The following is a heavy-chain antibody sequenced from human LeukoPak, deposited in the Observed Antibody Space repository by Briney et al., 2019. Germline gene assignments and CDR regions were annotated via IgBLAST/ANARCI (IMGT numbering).Heavy chain of an antibody. Sequence: GGSLRLSCAASGFTFDDYAMHWVRQAPRKGLEWVSLISGDGGSTYYADSVKGRFTISRDNSKNSLYLQMNSLRTEDTALYYCARAPGYSSSWYYYYYGMDVWGQGTTVTVSS. J-gene: IGHJ6*02. CDR2: ISGDGGST. V-gene: IGHV3-43*02. CDR1: GFTFDDYA. CDR3: ARAPGYSSSWYYYYYGMDV. D-gene: IGHD6-13*01.